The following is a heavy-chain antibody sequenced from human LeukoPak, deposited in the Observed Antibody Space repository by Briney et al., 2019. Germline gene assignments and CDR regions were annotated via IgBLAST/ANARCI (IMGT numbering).Heavy chain of an antibody. CDR1: GYTFTGYY. CDR3: ASYSSTDRLYYYYGMDV. V-gene: IGHV1-2*06. CDR2: INPNSGGT. J-gene: IGHJ6*02. Sequence: ASVTVSCTASGYTFTGYYMHWVRQAPGQGLEWMGRINPNSGGTNYAQKFQGRVTMTRDTSISTAYMELSRLRSDDTAVYYCASYSSTDRLYYYYGMDVWGQGTTVTVSS. D-gene: IGHD6-13*01.